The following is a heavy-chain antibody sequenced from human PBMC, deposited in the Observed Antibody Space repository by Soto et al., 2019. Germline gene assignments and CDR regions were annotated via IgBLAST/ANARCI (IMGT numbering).Heavy chain of an antibody. V-gene: IGHV3-74*01. J-gene: IGHJ6*02. CDR3: ARDGYSGYDPIYYYYGMDV. CDR1: GFTFSSYW. Sequence: EAQLVESGGGLVQPGGSLRLSCAASGFTFSSYWMHWVRQAPGKGLVWVSRINSDGSSTSYADSVKGRFTISRDNAKNTLYLQMNSLRAEDTAVYYCARDGYSGYDPIYYYYGMDVWGQGTTVTVSS. D-gene: IGHD5-12*01. CDR2: INSDGSST.